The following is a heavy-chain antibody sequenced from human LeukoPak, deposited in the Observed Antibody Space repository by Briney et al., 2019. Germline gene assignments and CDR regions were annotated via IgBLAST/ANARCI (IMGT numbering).Heavy chain of an antibody. CDR2: INSDGSWT. V-gene: IGHV3-74*01. D-gene: IGHD2-2*01. Sequence: GGYLRLSCAASGNYWMHWVRQAPGKGLVWVSHINSDGSWTSYADSVKGRFTISKDNAKNTVYPQMNNLRAEDTAVYYCVSFYETYWGRGTLVTVSS. CDR3: VSFYETY. J-gene: IGHJ4*02. CDR1: GNYW.